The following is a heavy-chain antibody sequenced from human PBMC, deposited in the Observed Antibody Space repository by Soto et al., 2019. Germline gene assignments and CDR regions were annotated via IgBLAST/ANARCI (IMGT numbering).Heavy chain of an antibody. D-gene: IGHD2-2*01. CDR3: ARARLDTPALDY. V-gene: IGHV3-30-3*01. CDR2: ISYDGSNK. J-gene: IGHJ4*02. Sequence: QVQLVESGGGVVQPGRSLRLSCAASGFTFSSYAMHWVRQAPGKGLEWVAVISYDGSNKYYADSVKGRFTISRDNSKNMRYLQMNSLRAEDTAVYYCARARLDTPALDYWGQGILVTVSS. CDR1: GFTFSSYA.